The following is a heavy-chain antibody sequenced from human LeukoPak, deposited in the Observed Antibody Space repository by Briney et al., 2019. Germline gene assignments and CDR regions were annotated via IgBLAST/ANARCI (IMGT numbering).Heavy chain of an antibody. CDR3: ARQEDHSIVVVTGWFDP. Sequence: SETLSLTCTVSGGSISSSIYYWGWIRQPPGKGLEWIGSIHYSGSTYYNPSLKSRVTISVDTSKNQFSLKLSSVTAADTAVYYCARQEDHSIVVVTGWFDPWGQGTLVTVSS. CDR2: IHYSGST. CDR1: GGSISSSIYY. V-gene: IGHV4-39*01. J-gene: IGHJ5*02. D-gene: IGHD2-21*02.